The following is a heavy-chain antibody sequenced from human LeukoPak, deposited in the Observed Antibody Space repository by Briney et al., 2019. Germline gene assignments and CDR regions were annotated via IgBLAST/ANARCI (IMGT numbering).Heavy chain of an antibody. CDR3: ARDLQLWATRDTRGGARVGY. V-gene: IGHV3-74*01. CDR1: GFTFSSHW. D-gene: IGHD5-18*01. J-gene: IGHJ4*02. Sequence: GGSLRLSCAASGFTFSSHWMHWVRQAPGKGLVWVSRINSDGSSISYADSVKGRFTISRDNAKNTLYLQMNSLRAEDTAVYYCARDLQLWATRDTRGGARVGYWGQGTLVTVSS. CDR2: INSDGSSI.